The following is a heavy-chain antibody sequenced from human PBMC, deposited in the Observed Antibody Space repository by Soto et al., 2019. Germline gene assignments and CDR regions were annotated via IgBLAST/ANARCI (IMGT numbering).Heavy chain of an antibody. CDR3: SEDRWHYYRSDAFDK. J-gene: IGHJ3*02. Sequence: QVQLVQSGAEVKKPGASVKVSCKASGYTFTASYMHWVRQAPGQGLEWMGIIDPSGGSTSYSQKFQGKGTLNRGTVKRTGHMELERLRFEGTGVFYRSEDRWHYYRSDAFDKWGQGTMVTVSS. V-gene: IGHV1-46*01. CDR1: GYTFTASY. CDR2: IDPSGGST. D-gene: IGHD1-26*01.